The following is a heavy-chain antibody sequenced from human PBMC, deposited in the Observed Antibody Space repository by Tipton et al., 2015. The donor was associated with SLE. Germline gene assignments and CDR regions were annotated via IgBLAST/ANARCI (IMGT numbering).Heavy chain of an antibody. Sequence: TLSLTCTVSGGSISSYYWSWIRQPPGKGLEWIGYIYTSGSTNYNPSLKSRVTISVDTSKNQFSLKLSSVTAADTAVYYCARALGRAAAGTADYWGQGTLVTVSS. CDR2: IYTSGST. J-gene: IGHJ4*02. CDR3: ARALGRAAAGTADY. D-gene: IGHD6-13*01. CDR1: GGSISSYY. V-gene: IGHV4-4*08.